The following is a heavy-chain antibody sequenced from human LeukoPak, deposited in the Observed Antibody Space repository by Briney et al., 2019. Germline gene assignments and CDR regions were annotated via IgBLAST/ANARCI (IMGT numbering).Heavy chain of an antibody. D-gene: IGHD3-3*01. V-gene: IGHV1-2*06. CDR1: GYTFTGYY. CDR3: ARVPHYDFWSGYYPFDY. J-gene: IGHJ4*02. Sequence: ASVKVSCKASGYTFTGYYMHWVRQAPGQGLEWMGRINPNSGGTNYAQKFQGRVTMTRDTSISTAYMELSRLRSDDTAVYYCARVPHYDFWSGYYPFDYWGQGTLVTVSS. CDR2: INPNSGGT.